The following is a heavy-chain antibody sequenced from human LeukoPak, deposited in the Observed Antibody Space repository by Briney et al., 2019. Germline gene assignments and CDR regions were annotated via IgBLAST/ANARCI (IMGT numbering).Heavy chain of an antibody. CDR1: GFTFSSYW. V-gene: IGHV3-7*01. CDR2: IKLDGSEK. CDR3: ARDWIDGAHFLLDY. Sequence: GGSLRLSCAASGFTFSSYWMSWVRQAPGKGLEWVANIKLDGSEKNYVDSVKGRFTISRDNSKSTLYLQMNGLRAEDTAVYYCARDWIDGAHFLLDYWGQGTLVTVSS. D-gene: IGHD4-17*01. J-gene: IGHJ4*02.